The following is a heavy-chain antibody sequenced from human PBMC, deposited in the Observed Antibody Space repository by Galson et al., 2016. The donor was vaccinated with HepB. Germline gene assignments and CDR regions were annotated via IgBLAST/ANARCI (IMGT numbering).Heavy chain of an antibody. V-gene: IGHV3-23*01. Sequence: SLRLSCAASGFFFSGRAMSWVRQAPGKGLEWVSGINRYGATTGYAASVKGRFTISRDNSNNTLYLQMNSLTTEDTAVYYCARDDYSGGRGSPDYWGHGTLVTVSS. CDR2: INRYGATT. J-gene: IGHJ4*01. CDR1: GFFFSGRA. CDR3: ARDDYSGGRGSPDY. D-gene: IGHD4/OR15-4a*01.